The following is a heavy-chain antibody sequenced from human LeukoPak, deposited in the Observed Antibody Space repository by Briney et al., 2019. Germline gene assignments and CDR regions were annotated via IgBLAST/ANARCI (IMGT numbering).Heavy chain of an antibody. V-gene: IGHV1-46*01. Sequence: ASVKVSCKASGYTFTSYDINWVRQAPGQGLEWMGIINPSGGSTSYAQKFQGRVTMTRDTSTSTVYMELSSLRSEDTAVYYCASAYSGSYYYYYGMDVWGQGTTVTVSS. J-gene: IGHJ6*02. CDR1: GYTFTSYD. CDR3: ASAYSGSYYYYYGMDV. D-gene: IGHD1-26*01. CDR2: INPSGGST.